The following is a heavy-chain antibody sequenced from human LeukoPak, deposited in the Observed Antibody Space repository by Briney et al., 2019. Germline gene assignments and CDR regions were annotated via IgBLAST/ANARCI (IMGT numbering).Heavy chain of an antibody. CDR3: ARDDGPYCSSTSCPPLGMDV. CDR1: GYTFTSYA. V-gene: IGHV1-69*13. J-gene: IGHJ6*02. Sequence: SVKVSCKASGYTFTSYAISWVRQAPGQGLEWMGGIIPIFGTANYAQKFQGRVTITADESTSTAYMELSSLRSEDTAVYYCARDDGPYCSSTSCPPLGMDVWGQGTTVTVSS. CDR2: IIPIFGTA. D-gene: IGHD2-2*01.